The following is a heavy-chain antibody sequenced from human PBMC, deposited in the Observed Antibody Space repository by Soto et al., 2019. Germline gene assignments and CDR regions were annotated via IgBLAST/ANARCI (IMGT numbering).Heavy chain of an antibody. Sequence: QVQLVQSGAEVKRSGASVRISCKASGYTFNRHDINWVRQATGQGHEWIGWINPNSGNTGHAQRCQGRVTMTRDSSITTAYMDLSSLTSEDTGIYYCAREGLYGSIQDNTFDIWGQGTMVSVSS. CDR2: INPNSGNT. V-gene: IGHV1-8*01. CDR3: AREGLYGSIQDNTFDI. J-gene: IGHJ3*02. D-gene: IGHD6-19*01. CDR1: GYTFNRHD.